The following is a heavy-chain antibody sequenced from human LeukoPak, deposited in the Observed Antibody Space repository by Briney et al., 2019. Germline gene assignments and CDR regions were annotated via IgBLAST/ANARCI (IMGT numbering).Heavy chain of an antibody. J-gene: IGHJ4*02. CDR2: INHSGST. CDR1: GGSFSGYY. D-gene: IGHD6-19*01. CDR3: ARFTRQWLATRFDY. V-gene: IGHV4-34*01. Sequence: SETLSLTCAVYGGSFSGYYWSWIRQPPGKGLEWIGEINHSGSTNYNPDLKSRVTISVDTSKNQSSLRLSSVPATDTAVYYCARFTRQWLATRFDYWGQGTLVTVSS.